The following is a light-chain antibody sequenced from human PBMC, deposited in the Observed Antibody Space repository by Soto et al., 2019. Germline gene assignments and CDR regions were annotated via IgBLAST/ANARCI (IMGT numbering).Light chain of an antibody. CDR2: DVS. CDR3: SSYTSSSTPYV. V-gene: IGLV2-14*01. J-gene: IGLJ1*01. Sequence: QSALTQPASVSGSPGQSITISCTGTSSDVGGYNYVSWYQQHPGKAPKLMIYDVSNRPSGVSNRFSGSKSGNTASLTISGLQVDDEGDYYCSSYTSSSTPYVFGTGTKAPS. CDR1: SSDVGGYNY.